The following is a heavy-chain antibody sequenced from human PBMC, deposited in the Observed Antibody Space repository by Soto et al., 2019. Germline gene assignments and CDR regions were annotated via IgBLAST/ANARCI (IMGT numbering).Heavy chain of an antibody. CDR1: GFTFSSYS. J-gene: IGHJ4*02. CDR3: ARDTYCSGGSCEPPYYFDY. V-gene: IGHV3-21*01. CDR2: ISSSSSYI. D-gene: IGHD2-15*01. Sequence: GGSLRLSCAASGFTFSSYSMNWVRQAPGKGLEWVSSISSSSSYIYYADSVKGRFTISRDNAKNSLYLQMNSLRAEDTAVYYCARDTYCSGGSCEPPYYFDYWGQGTLVTVSS.